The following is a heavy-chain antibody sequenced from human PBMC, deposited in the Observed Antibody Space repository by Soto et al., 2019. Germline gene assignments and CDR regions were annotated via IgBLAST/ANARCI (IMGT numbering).Heavy chain of an antibody. V-gene: IGHV1-18*04. CDR3: ARDVNYYDSSGYPDY. J-gene: IGHJ4*02. CDR1: GYTFTSYG. CDR2: ISAYNGNT. D-gene: IGHD3-22*01. Sequence: GASVKVSCKASGYTFTSYGISWVRQAPGQGLEWMGWISAYNGNTNYAQKLQGRVTMTTDTPTSTAYMELRSLRSDDTAVYYCARDVNYYDSSGYPDYWGQGTLVTVSS.